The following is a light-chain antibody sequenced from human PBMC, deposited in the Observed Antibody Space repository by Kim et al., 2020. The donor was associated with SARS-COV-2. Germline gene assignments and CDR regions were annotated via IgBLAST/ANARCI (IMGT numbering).Light chain of an antibody. CDR3: QQYNSYPYT. CDR1: QSISSW. J-gene: IGKJ2*01. CDR2: DAS. Sequence: GDRVTITCRASQSISSWLAWYQQKPGKAPKLLIYDASNLESGVPSRFSGSGSGTEFTLTISSLQPDDFATYYCQQYNSYPYTFGQGTKL. V-gene: IGKV1-5*01.